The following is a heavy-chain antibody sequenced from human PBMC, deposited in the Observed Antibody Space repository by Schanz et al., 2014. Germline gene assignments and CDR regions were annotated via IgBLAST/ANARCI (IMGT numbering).Heavy chain of an antibody. V-gene: IGHV1-18*01. CDR3: ARAKRFGDMDV. D-gene: IGHD3-10*01. Sequence: QVQLVQSGAEVKKPGASVKVSCKASGYTFTRSGISWVRQAPGQGLEWMGWIGGSDGNTNFAQKFQGRVTMTTDTSTSTAYMELRNLRSDDTAVYYCARAKRFGDMDVWGQGTTVTVSS. CDR2: IGGSDGNT. J-gene: IGHJ6*02. CDR1: GYTFTRSG.